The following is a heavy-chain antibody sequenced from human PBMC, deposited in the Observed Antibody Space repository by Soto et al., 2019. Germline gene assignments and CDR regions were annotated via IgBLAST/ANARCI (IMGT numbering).Heavy chain of an antibody. D-gene: IGHD3-10*01. CDR2: IYYSGST. CDR3: ASGGKTMVRGVMTYGMDV. Sequence: SETLSLTCTVSGGSISSYYWSWIRQPPGKGLEWIGYIYYSGSTNYNPSLKSRVTISVDTSKNQFSLKLSSVTAADTAVYYCASGGKTMVRGVMTYGMDVWGQGTTVTVSS. CDR1: GGSISSYY. J-gene: IGHJ6*02. V-gene: IGHV4-59*01.